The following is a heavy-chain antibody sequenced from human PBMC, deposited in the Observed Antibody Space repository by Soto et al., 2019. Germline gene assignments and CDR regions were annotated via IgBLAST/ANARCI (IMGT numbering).Heavy chain of an antibody. Sequence: QMQLVQSGAEVKQPGSSVKVSCKASGGTFSSHAISWVRQAPGQGLEWMGGIIIIFGTTNYAEKFQGRVTLTADKSTSRAYLELRSLRSEDAANYQCAIDRGEMAAILDPWGQGTLVTVSS. CDR3: AIDRGEMAAILDP. CDR2: IIIIFGTT. J-gene: IGHJ5*02. CDR1: GGTFSSHA. D-gene: IGHD3-10*01. V-gene: IGHV1-69*06.